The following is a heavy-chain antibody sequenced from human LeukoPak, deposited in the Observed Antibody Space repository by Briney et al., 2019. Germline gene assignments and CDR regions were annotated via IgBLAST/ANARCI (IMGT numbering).Heavy chain of an antibody. J-gene: IGHJ4*02. CDR2: ISPRGDIT. CDR1: GFTFSSYA. Sequence: GGSLRLSCAASGFTFSSYAMNWVRQAPGKGLEWVSGISPRGDITYYKDSVRGRFTISRDNFKNTVSLQLNSLRAEDTAVYHCAKWGLRGYGDNGGFDHWGQGTLVSVSS. D-gene: IGHD4-23*01. CDR3: AKWGLRGYGDNGGFDH. V-gene: IGHV3-23*01.